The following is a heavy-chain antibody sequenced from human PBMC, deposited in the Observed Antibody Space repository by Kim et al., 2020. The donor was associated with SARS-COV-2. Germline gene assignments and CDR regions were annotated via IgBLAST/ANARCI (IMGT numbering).Heavy chain of an antibody. D-gene: IGHD6-13*01. J-gene: IGHJ4*02. CDR3: ARELNIAAAGNGNFDY. V-gene: IGHV4-31*02. Sequence: LKSRVTRSVDTSKKQFSLKLRSVTAADTAVYYCARELNIAAAGNGNFDYWGQGTLVTVSS.